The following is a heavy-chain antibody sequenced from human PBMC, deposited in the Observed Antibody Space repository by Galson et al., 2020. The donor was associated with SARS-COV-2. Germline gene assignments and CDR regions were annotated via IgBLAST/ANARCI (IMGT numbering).Heavy chain of an antibody. CDR2: IYHRGNS. CDR3: ARSDTLQWFLPFDL. D-gene: IGHD3-3*01. CDR1: GDSISSNYW. V-gene: IGHV4-4*02. Sequence: SETLSLTCAVSGDSISSNYWWNWVRQPPGKGLEWIGKIYHRGNSIHNPSLESRITISIDKSRNQFSLKLNSVTAADTAVYYCARSDTLQWFLPFDLWGQGTLVTVSS. J-gene: IGHJ4*02.